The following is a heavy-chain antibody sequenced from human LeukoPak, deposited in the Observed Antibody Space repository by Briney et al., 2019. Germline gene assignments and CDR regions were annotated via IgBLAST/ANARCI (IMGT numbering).Heavy chain of an antibody. D-gene: IGHD6-19*01. CDR1: GGTFSSYA. CDR3: ARGDDSSVPGDYFEY. V-gene: IGHV1-2*02. J-gene: IGHJ4*02. Sequence: ASVKVSCKASGGTFSSYAISWVRQAPGQGLEWMGWINPNSGGTKYAQKFQGRVTMTRDTSISSAYMELSRLRSDDTAVYYCARGDDSSVPGDYFEYWGQGTLVTVSS. CDR2: INPNSGGT.